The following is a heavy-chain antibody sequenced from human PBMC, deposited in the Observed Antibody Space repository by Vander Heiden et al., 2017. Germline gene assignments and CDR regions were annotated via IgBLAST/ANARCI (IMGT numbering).Heavy chain of an antibody. Sequence: EVQLVESGGGLVQPGRSLRLSCAASGFTFDDHAMHWVRQAPGKGLEWVSGISWNSGSIGYADSVKGRFTISRDNAKNSLYLQMNSLRAEDTALYYCAKDTLYDSSGYYDYWGQGTLVTVSS. V-gene: IGHV3-9*01. D-gene: IGHD3-22*01. CDR3: AKDTLYDSSGYYDY. CDR1: GFTFDDHA. CDR2: ISWNSGSI. J-gene: IGHJ4*02.